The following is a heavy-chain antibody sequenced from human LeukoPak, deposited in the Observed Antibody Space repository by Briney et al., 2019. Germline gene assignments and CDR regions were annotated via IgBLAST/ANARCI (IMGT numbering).Heavy chain of an antibody. CDR2: VYSSGIT. Sequence: PSETLSLTCTVFGGSIRSYFWTWLRQPPGKALEWIGYVYSSGITNYNPSLKRRVNLSVDTSKKQFSLKLSSVTSADTAVFYFAGVASSSTGRGYFDYWGQGTLVTVSS. D-gene: IGHD6-6*01. J-gene: IGHJ4*02. CDR1: GGSIRSYF. V-gene: IGHV4-59*01. CDR3: AGVASSSTGRGYFDY.